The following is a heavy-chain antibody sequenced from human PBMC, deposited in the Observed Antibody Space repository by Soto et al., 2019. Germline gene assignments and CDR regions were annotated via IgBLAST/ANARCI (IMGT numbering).Heavy chain of an antibody. CDR3: AKSPSNQWLVFDL. CDR2: ISASGGST. J-gene: IGHJ4*02. D-gene: IGHD6-19*01. Sequence: GGSLRLSCAASEFTFTNYAMTWVRQAPGKGLEWVSTISASGGSTHHADSVKGRFTVSRDNSKNTLYLQMNSLRVEDTAVYYCAKSPSNQWLVFDLWGQGTLVTVSS. V-gene: IGHV3-23*01. CDR1: EFTFTNYA.